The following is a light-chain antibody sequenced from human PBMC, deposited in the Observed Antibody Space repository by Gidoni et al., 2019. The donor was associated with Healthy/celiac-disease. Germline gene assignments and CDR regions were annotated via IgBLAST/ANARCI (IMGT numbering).Light chain of an antibody. V-gene: IGKV3-15*01. J-gene: IGKJ2*01. CDR3: QQYNNWLRT. Sequence: DIVLTQSPATLSVSPGERATLSCRASQSVSSNVAWYQQEPGQAPRLLIYGASTRATGIPARFSGSGSGTEFTLTISSLQSEDFAVYYCQQYNNWLRTFGQGTKLEIK. CDR1: QSVSSN. CDR2: GAS.